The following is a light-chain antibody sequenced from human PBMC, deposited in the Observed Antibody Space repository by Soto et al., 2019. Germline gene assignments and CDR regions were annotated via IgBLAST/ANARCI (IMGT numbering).Light chain of an antibody. V-gene: IGKV3-11*01. CDR3: VQRSTWPWK. CDR1: QSVSSY. J-gene: IGKJ1*01. Sequence: EIVLTQYPATLSLSPGERATLSCRASQSVSSYLAWYQQKPGQPLRLLIYDASNRATGTPARVSGSGSGTDFTLTISSLEPEDFAIDYCVQRSTWPWKIGHGSKVQIK. CDR2: DAS.